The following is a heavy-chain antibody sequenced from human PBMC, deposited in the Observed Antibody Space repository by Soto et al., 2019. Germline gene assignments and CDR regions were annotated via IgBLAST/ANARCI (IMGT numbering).Heavy chain of an antibody. V-gene: IGHV4-34*01. J-gene: IGHJ6*02. D-gene: IGHD3-9*01. Sequence: SETLSLTCAVYGGSFSGYYWSWIRQPPGKGLEWIGEINHSGSTNYNPSLKSRVTISVYTSKNQFSLKLSPVTAADTAVYYCARADYDIFAGSLSYYYGMDFWGQGTTVTVSS. CDR1: GGSFSGYY. CDR2: INHSGST. CDR3: ARADYDIFAGSLSYYYGMDF.